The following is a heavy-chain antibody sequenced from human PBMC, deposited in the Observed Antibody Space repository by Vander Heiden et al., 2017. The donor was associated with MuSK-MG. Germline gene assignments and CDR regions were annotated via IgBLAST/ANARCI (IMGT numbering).Heavy chain of an antibody. V-gene: IGHV3-21*01. CDR3: ARDRGPGTKFVFDY. Sequence: EVQLVESGGGLVKPGGSLRLSCAASGFTFSSYSMNWVRQAPGKGLEWVSSISSSSSYIYYADSVKGRFTISRDNAKNALYRQMKSMRAEDTAVYYCARDRGPGTKFVFDYWGQGTLVTVSS. J-gene: IGHJ4*02. CDR1: GFTFSSYS. CDR2: ISSSSSYI.